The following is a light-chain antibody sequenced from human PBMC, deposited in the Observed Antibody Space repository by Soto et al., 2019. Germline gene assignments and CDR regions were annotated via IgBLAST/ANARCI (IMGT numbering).Light chain of an antibody. CDR1: SSDVGGYNY. CDR3: SSYADNSTSV. Sequence: QSALTQPPSASGSPGQSVTISCTGTSSDVGGYNYVSWYQQHPGKAPKLIMYEVTKRPSGVPDRFSGSKFGNTASLTVSGLQAEDEADYYCSSYADNSTSVFGGGTQLTVL. CDR2: EVT. J-gene: IGLJ2*01. V-gene: IGLV2-8*01.